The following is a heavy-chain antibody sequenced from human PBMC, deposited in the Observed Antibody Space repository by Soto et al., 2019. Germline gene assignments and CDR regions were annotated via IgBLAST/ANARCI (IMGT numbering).Heavy chain of an antibody. D-gene: IGHD1-26*01. CDR1: SGPSSSHN. J-gene: IGHJ6*02. Sequence: QVQLQQSGPRLVKPSETLSLTCTVSSGPSSSHNWGWIRQSPGRGLEWIGYVYYTGDTSYNPSLKSRVTISADTSTNNISLTLTSVTAADTAVYYCVRQGIDYLHGLVEVWGQGTTVSVSS. CDR2: VYYTGDT. CDR3: VRQGIDYLHGLVEV. V-gene: IGHV4-59*08.